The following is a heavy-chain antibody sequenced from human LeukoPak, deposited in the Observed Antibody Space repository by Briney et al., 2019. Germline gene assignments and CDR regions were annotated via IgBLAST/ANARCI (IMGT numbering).Heavy chain of an antibody. V-gene: IGHV3-23*01. J-gene: IGHJ4*02. CDR2: IRGGGGIT. D-gene: IGHD3-10*01. CDR3: ANGHFGSGSYPILDY. CDR1: GVTFSSDA. Sequence: GRSLRLSCAVSGVTFSSDAMSWVRQAPGQGLELVSAIRGGGGITYYADSVNGRFTISRDNSKNTLYLQMNSLRAEDTAVYYCANGHFGSGSYPILDYWGQGTLVTVSS.